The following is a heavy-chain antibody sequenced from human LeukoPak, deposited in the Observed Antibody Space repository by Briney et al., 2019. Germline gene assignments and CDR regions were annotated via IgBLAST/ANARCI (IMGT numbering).Heavy chain of an antibody. D-gene: IGHD5-18*01. CDR1: GYTFTSYG. J-gene: IGHJ4*02. CDR3: ATLEQNTAMVSFDY. Sequence: ASVKVSCKASGYTFTSYGISWVRQAPGQGLEWMGWINTNTGNPTYAQGFTGRFVFSLDTSVSTAYLQISSLKAEDTAVYYCATLEQNTAMVSFDYWGQGTLVTVSS. V-gene: IGHV7-4-1*02. CDR2: INTNTGNP.